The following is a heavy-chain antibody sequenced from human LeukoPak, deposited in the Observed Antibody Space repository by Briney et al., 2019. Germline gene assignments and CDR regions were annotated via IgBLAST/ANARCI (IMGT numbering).Heavy chain of an antibody. CDR2: ISYDGSNK. CDR3: AKGYSYGYYYYYGMDV. Sequence: GGSLRLSCAASGFTFSSHGMHWVRQAPGKGLEWVAVISYDGSNKYYADSVKGRFTISRDNSKNTLYLQMNSLRAEDTAVYYCAKGYSYGYYYYYGMDVWGQGTTVTVSS. D-gene: IGHD5-18*01. CDR1: GFTFSSHG. J-gene: IGHJ6*02. V-gene: IGHV3-30*18.